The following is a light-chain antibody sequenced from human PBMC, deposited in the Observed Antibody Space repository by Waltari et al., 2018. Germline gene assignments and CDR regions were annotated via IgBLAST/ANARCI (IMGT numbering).Light chain of an antibody. J-gene: IGKJ1*01. V-gene: IGKV2-30*01. CDR3: MQGSHRPRT. Sequence: DVVMTQSPLSLPVTLGQPASIPCRPSQSLLSSDGNPYLSWFHQRQGQSPRRLIYKVSNRDSGVPDRFSGSGSGTDFTLKISRVEAEDVGVYYCMQGSHRPRTFGQGTKVEIK. CDR2: KVS. CDR1: QSLLSSDGNPY.